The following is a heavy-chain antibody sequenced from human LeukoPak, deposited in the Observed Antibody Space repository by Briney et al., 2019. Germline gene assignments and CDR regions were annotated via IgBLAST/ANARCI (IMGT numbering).Heavy chain of an antibody. V-gene: IGHV3-30*18. CDR3: AKDRDYGDSPDY. Sequence: GGSLSLSCSASGFTFSSYGRHWVGQAPGKGRKGVAVISYDGSNKYYADSVKGRFTISRDNSKNTLYLQMNSLRAEDTAVYYCAKDRDYGDSPDYWGQGTLVTVSS. CDR1: GFTFSSYG. J-gene: IGHJ4*02. D-gene: IGHD4-17*01. CDR2: ISYDGSNK.